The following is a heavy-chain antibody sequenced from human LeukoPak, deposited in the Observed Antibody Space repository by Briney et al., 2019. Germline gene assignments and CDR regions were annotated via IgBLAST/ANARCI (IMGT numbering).Heavy chain of an antibody. CDR2: ISSSSSYI. V-gene: IGHV3-21*01. Sequence: PGGSLRLSCAASGFTFSSYSMNWVRQAPGKGLEWVSSISSSSSYIYYADSVKGRFTISRDNARNSLYLQMNSLRAEDTAVYYCARRIAAAASYYFDYWGQGTLVTVSS. CDR1: GFTFSSYS. D-gene: IGHD6-13*01. CDR3: ARRIAAAASYYFDY. J-gene: IGHJ4*02.